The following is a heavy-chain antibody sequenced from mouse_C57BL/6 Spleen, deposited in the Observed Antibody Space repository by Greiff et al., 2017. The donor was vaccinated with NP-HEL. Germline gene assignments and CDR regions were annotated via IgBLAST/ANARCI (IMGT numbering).Heavy chain of an antibody. V-gene: IGHV2-3*01. Sequence: VKLQESGPGLVAPSQSLSITCTVSGFSLTSYGVSWVRQPPGKGLEWLGVIWGDGSTNYLSALISTLSIRKDNSNCQVSLKLNSLPTDDTATYYCAKDGDCYGSRYWYFGVWGTTATVAVAS. D-gene: IGHD1-1*01. CDR3: AKDGDCYGSRYWYFGV. CDR1: GFSLTSYG. J-gene: IGHJ1*03. CDR2: IWGDGST.